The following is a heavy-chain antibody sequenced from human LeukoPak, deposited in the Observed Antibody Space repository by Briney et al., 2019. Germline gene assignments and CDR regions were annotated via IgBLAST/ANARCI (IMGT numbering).Heavy chain of an antibody. Sequence: SETLSLTCTVSGGSIINSAYYWGWIRQPPGKGLDWIGSVYYSGTTFYNPSLKSRVTISVDTSKNQFSLKVSSVTAADTAIYYCASHSSNYDRSGFDYWGQGTLVIVSS. CDR1: GGSIINSAYY. V-gene: IGHV4-39*07. J-gene: IGHJ4*02. CDR3: ASHSSNYDRSGFDY. CDR2: VYYSGTT. D-gene: IGHD3-22*01.